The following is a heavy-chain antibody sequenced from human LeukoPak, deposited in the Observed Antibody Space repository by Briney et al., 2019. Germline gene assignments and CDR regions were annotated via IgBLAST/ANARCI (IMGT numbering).Heavy chain of an antibody. CDR2: INPNSGNT. D-gene: IGHD6-13*01. CDR3: ARTPRTYSSHILYYYYGMDV. V-gene: IGHV1-8*01. CDR1: GYTFTSYD. J-gene: IGHJ6*02. Sequence: GASVKVSCKASGYTFTSYDINWVRQATGQGLEWMGWINPNSGNTGYAQKFQGRVTMTRNTSISTAYMELSSLRSEDTAVYYCARTPRTYSSHILYYYYGMDVWGQGTTVTVSS.